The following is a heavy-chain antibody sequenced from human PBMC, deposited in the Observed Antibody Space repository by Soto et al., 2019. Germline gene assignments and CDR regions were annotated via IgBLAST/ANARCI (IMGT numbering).Heavy chain of an antibody. V-gene: IGHV1-8*01. CDR1: GYTFTSYD. D-gene: IGHD5-18*01. J-gene: IGHJ4*02. CDR3: AREYSYDAAIDY. CDR2: MNPNSGNT. Sequence: QVQLVQSGAEVKKPGASVKVSCKASGYTFTSYDINWVRQATGQGLEWMGWMNPNSGNTGYSQKFQGRVTMTRNTSISTAYMELSSLRSEDTAVYYCAREYSYDAAIDYWGQGTLVTVSA.